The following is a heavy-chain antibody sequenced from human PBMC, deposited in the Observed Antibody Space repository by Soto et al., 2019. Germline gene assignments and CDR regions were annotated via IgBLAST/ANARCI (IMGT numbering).Heavy chain of an antibody. J-gene: IGHJ6*02. CDR3: AKGSASSGWPPSSRTSYYFYGMDV. CDR2: ISYDGSNK. Sequence: QVQLVESGGGVVQPGRSLRLSCAASGFTFSSYGMHWVRQAPGKGLEWVAVISYDGSNKYYADSVKGRFTISRDNSKSTLYLQMNSLRAEDTAVYYCAKGSASSGWPPSSRTSYYFYGMDVWGQGTTVTVSS. V-gene: IGHV3-30*18. CDR1: GFTFSSYG. D-gene: IGHD6-19*01.